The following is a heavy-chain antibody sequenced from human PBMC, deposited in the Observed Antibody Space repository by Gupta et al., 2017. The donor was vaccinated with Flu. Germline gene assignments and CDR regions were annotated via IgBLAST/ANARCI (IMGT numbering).Heavy chain of an antibody. V-gene: IGHV3-64D*06. CDR2: ISSNGGST. J-gene: IGHJ4*02. CDR1: GFPFISYA. Sequence: EVQLVESGGGLVQPGGSLRLSCSASGFPFISYAMHWVRQAPGKGLEYVSAISSNGGSTYYADSVKGRFTISRDNSKNTLYLQMSSLRAEDTAVYYCVKDLLVVSTSRWLDDYWGQGTRVTVSS. CDR3: VKDLLVVSTSRWLDDY. D-gene: IGHD6-19*01.